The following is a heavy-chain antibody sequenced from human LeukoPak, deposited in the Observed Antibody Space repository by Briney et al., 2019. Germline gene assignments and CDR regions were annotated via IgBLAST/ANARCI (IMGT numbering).Heavy chain of an antibody. V-gene: IGHV4-59*08. J-gene: IGHJ4*02. CDR2: IYYSGST. Sequence: SETLSLTCTVSDVSISNCYWNWIRQPPGKGLEWIGYIYYSGSTNYNPSLKSRVTISVDRSKNQFSLRLSSVTAADTAVYYCAAVPYDSSGYYYFDYWGQGTLVTVSS. CDR1: DVSISNCY. D-gene: IGHD3-22*01. CDR3: AAVPYDSSGYYYFDY.